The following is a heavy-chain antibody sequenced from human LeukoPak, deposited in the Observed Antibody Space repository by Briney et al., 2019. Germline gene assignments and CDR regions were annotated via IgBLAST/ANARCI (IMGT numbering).Heavy chain of an antibody. D-gene: IGHD5-12*01. Sequence: GGSLRLSCAASGFALSGYVMHWVRQAPGKGPESVSAITPDGGTTYYANSVKGRFTISRDNSKNTLYLHMDSLTTEDMAVYYCARENPQGGSDYWGQGTLVTVSS. J-gene: IGHJ4*02. CDR2: ITPDGGTT. CDR3: ARENPQGGSDY. V-gene: IGHV3-64*01. CDR1: GFALSGYV.